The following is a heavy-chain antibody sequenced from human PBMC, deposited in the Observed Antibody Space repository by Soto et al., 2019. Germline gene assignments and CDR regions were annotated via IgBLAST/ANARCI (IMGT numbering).Heavy chain of an antibody. Sequence: QVQLVESGGGVVQPGRSLRLSCAASGFTFSKYGMYWVRQAPGKGLEWVAVVSYDGSNRYYADSVKGRFTISRDNSKNTRYLQMNSLRAEDTAVYYCAKDTYCSGTSCYVTTYYYYGMDVWGQGTTVTVSS. CDR3: AKDTYCSGTSCYVTTYYYYGMDV. V-gene: IGHV3-30*18. CDR2: VSYDGSNR. J-gene: IGHJ6*02. CDR1: GFTFSKYG. D-gene: IGHD2-2*01.